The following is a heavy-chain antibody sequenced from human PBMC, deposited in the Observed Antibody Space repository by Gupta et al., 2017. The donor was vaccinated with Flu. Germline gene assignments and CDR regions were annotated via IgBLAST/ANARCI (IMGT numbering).Heavy chain of an antibody. CDR2: INPHSTST. CDR1: GYTVTDYY. D-gene: IGHD2-2*02. V-gene: IGHV1-2*06. J-gene: IGHJ5*02. Sequence: QVQLVQSGAEVKKPGASVKVSCKASGYTVTDYYIHWVRQAPGQGLEWMGRINPHSTSTNDEQKFQGRVTMTTDTSISTAYMDLTRLISDDTAVDYCARERCCSTASCYRWFDPWGQGTLVTVSS. CDR3: ARERCCSTASCYRWFDP.